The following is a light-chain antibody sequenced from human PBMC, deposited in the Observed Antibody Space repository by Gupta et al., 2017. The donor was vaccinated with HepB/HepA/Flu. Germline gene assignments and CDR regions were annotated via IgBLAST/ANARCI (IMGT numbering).Light chain of an antibody. CDR2: RTY. CDR3: STWDDSLVGL. Sequence: QPVLTQPPSASGTPGQRVTISCSGSRSNIGNNHVYWYQKLPGTAPKLLIYRTYGRPAGVPDRFSGSKSGTSASLAISGLRSEDEADDYCSTWDDSLVGLCGGGTKLTV. J-gene: IGLJ3*02. V-gene: IGLV1-47*01. CDR1: RSNIGNNH.